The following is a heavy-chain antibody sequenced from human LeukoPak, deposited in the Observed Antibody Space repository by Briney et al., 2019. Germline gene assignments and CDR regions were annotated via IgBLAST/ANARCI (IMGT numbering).Heavy chain of an antibody. CDR3: AKDPRRGATVVPYYFDY. J-gene: IGHJ4*02. CDR2: IYTSGST. D-gene: IGHD4-23*01. Sequence: SETLSLTCTVSGGSISSYYWSWIRQPAGKGLEWIGRIYTSGSTNYNPSLKSRVTMSVDTSKNQFSLKLSSVTAADTAVYYCAKDPRRGATVVPYYFDYWGQGTLVTVSS. V-gene: IGHV4-4*07. CDR1: GGSISSYY.